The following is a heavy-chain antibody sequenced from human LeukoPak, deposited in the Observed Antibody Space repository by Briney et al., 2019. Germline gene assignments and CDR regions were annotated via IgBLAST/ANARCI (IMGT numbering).Heavy chain of an antibody. CDR1: GFTFSSYS. D-gene: IGHD2-15*01. J-gene: IGHJ3*02. V-gene: IGHV3-21*01. Sequence: GGSLRLSCAASGFTFSSYSMNWVRQAPGKGPEWVSSISSSSSYIYYADSVKGRFTISRDNAKNSLYLQMNSLRAEDTAVYYCARVLGVVAAIDAFDIWGQGTMVTVSS. CDR2: ISSSSSYI. CDR3: ARVLGVVAAIDAFDI.